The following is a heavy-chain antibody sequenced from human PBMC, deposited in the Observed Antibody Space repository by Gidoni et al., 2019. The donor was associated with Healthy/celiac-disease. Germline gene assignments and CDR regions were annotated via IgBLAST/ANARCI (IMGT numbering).Heavy chain of an antibody. CDR1: GFTFSGSA. D-gene: IGHD1-26*01. J-gene: IGHJ4*02. Sequence: EVQLVESGGGLVQPGGSLQLSCAASGFTFSGSAMHWGRQASGKGLEWFGRIRSKANSYATAYAASVKGRFTISRDDSKNTAYLQMNSLKTEDTAVYYCTRHSGSYGEDYWGQGTLVTVSS. V-gene: IGHV3-73*02. CDR2: IRSKANSYAT. CDR3: TRHSGSYGEDY.